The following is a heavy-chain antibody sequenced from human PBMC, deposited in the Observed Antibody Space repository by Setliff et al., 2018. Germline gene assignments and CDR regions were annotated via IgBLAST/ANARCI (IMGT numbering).Heavy chain of an antibody. V-gene: IGHV1-46*01. CDR1: GYTFTKCY. CDR2: INISVGSA. J-gene: IGHJ4*02. CDR3: GRAGVAAADRKGLLDH. Sequence: ASVKVSCKASGYTFTKCYMYWVRQAPGQGLGWMGIINISVGSASIVEKFQGRVTMTSDTSTSTVYLDLRGLTSEDTAVYYCGRAGVAAADRKGLLDHWGQGTLVTVSS. D-gene: IGHD6-13*01.